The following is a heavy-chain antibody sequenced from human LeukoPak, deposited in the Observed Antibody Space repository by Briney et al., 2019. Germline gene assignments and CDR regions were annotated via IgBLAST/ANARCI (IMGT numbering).Heavy chain of an antibody. CDR2: ISYSGTNI. J-gene: IGHJ4*02. CDR1: GFIFSRYS. D-gene: IGHD6-19*01. CDR3: ARDRFSSGWADY. Sequence: GGSLRLSCGASGFIFSRYSMNWVRQAPGKGLEWVSSISYSGTNIYYADSAKGRFTVSRDNAKNSLYLQMNSLRAEDTAVYYCARDRFSSGWADYWGQGTLVTVSS. V-gene: IGHV3-21*01.